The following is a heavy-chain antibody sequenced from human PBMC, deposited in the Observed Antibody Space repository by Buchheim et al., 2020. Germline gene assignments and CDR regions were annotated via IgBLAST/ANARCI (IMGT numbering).Heavy chain of an antibody. Sequence: QVQLQESGPGLVKPSQTLSLTCTVSGGSISNGEYYWSWIRLPPGKGLEWIGYIYYSGSTSYNPSLKSRVTISVDTSKNQFSLKLSSVTAADTAVYYCARFTYRGSTWFDPWGQGTL. CDR1: GGSISNGEYY. D-gene: IGHD1-14*01. CDR3: ARFTYRGSTWFDP. V-gene: IGHV4-30-4*01. CDR2: IYYSGST. J-gene: IGHJ5*02.